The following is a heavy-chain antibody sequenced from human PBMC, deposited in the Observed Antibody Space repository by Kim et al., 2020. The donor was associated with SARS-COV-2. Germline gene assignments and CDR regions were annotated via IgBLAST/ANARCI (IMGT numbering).Heavy chain of an antibody. J-gene: IGHJ4*02. CDR1: GFTFSGSH. D-gene: IGHD2-2*01. CDR3: SGQTVSCNDY. Sequence: GGSLRLSCAASGFTFSGSHVHWVRQASGKGLEWVGHVRSKSDNYATAYGASVRGRFTITRDDSKSTAYLQMDSLKIEVMDVYYCSGQTVSCNDYWAQGVLVTVSS. CDR2: VRSKSDNYAT. V-gene: IGHV3-73*01.